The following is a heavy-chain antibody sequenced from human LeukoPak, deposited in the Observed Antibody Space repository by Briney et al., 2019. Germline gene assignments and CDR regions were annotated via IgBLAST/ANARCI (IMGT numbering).Heavy chain of an antibody. V-gene: IGHV1-46*01. CDR2: INPSGGST. D-gene: IGHD3-10*01. CDR3: ARDRRTMVRGVIMGADY. Sequence: ASVTVSCRASGYIFTSYYMHWVRQAPGQGLEGMGLINPSGGSTSYAQKFQGRVTMTRDMPTSTVYMELSSLRSEDTAVYYCARDRRTMVRGVIMGADYWGQGTLVTVSS. CDR1: GYIFTSYY. J-gene: IGHJ4*02.